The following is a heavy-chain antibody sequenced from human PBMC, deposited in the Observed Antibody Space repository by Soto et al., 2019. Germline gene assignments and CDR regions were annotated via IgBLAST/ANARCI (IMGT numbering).Heavy chain of an antibody. CDR3: ARDRGSSPDYCGWFDP. D-gene: IGHD3-22*01. J-gene: IGHJ5*02. Sequence: ASVKVSCKASGYTFSGYYIHWVRQAPGQGLEWMGRINPNTGVTDYAQKFQARVSMTRDTSMSTAYMELSRLKSDDTAVYYCARDRGSSPDYCGWFDPWGQGTLVTVSS. CDR1: GYTFSGYY. CDR2: INPNTGVT. V-gene: IGHV1-2*02.